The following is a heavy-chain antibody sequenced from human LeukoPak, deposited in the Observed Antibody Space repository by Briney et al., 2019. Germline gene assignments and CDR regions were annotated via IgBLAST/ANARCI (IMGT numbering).Heavy chain of an antibody. J-gene: IGHJ4*02. Sequence: ASVKVSCKASGYTFTSYSMHWVRQAPGQGPEWVGIIDTSGGSADYAQKFQGRVTMTRDSSTSTVYMELSSLRSEDTAVYYCSRGLDSSGYYGYWGQGTLVTVSS. CDR2: IDTSGGSA. CDR1: GYTFTSYS. V-gene: IGHV1-46*01. D-gene: IGHD3-22*01. CDR3: SRGLDSSGYYGY.